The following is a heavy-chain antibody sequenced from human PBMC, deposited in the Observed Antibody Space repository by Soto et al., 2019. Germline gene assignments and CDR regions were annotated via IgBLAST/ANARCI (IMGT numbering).Heavy chain of an antibody. CDR1: GDSMSSGGYY. D-gene: IGHD3-10*01. CDR2: IHNSGST. V-gene: IGHV4-31*03. CDR3: ARETLGAVDYDGSATYYTFLDS. J-gene: IGHJ5*01. Sequence: QVQLQESGPGLVKPSQTLSLTCTVSGDSMSSGGYYWSWIRQHLGMALEWIGHIHNSGSTYYNPSLRSRISSSIAASKEQLDLRLNSVTAATSAMYSGARETLGAVDYDGSATYYTFLDSWGQGTPVTVSS.